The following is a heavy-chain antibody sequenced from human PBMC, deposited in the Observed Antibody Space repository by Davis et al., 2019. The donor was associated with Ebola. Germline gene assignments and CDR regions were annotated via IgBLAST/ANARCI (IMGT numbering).Heavy chain of an antibody. J-gene: IGHJ4*02. Sequence: PGESLKISCAASGFNFNNYWMSWVRQAPGKGLECVAHIKRDGSEKYYEDSVKGRFTISRDSAKNSLYLQMNSLRAEDTAVYYCAKDRYSGGERSQEPFGYWGQGTLVTVSS. CDR2: IKRDGSEK. CDR3: AKDRYSGGERSQEPFGY. V-gene: IGHV3-7*03. CDR1: GFNFNNYW. D-gene: IGHD1-26*01.